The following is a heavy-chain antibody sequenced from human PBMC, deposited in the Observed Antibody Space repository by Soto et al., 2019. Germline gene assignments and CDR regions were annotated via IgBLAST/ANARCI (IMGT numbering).Heavy chain of an antibody. CDR2: ISGSGATT. V-gene: IGHV3-23*01. J-gene: IGHJ4*01. CDR3: AKAGGGYTKWHFDS. D-gene: IGHD5-12*01. CDR1: GFSFSGYA. Sequence: EVQLLESGGGSVQPGGSLRHSCAASGFSFSGYAMAWVRQAPGKGLEWVSGISGSGATTYYADSVKGRCTISRDNSKNTLSLQVNRLSAEDTAVYYCAKAGGGYTKWHFDSWGHGSLVTVSS.